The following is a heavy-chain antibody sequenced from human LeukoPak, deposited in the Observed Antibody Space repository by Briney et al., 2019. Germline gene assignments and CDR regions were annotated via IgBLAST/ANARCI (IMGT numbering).Heavy chain of an antibody. CDR3: ARRFYGSSAFDY. CDR2: IYYSGST. J-gene: IGHJ4*02. Sequence: SETLSLTCTVSGGSISSRSYYWGWIRQPPGKGLEWIGSIYYSGSTYYNPSLKSRVTISVDTSKNQFSLKLRSVTAADTAVYYCARRFYGSSAFDYWGQGTLVTVSS. V-gene: IGHV4-39*01. CDR1: GGSISSRSYY. D-gene: IGHD3-22*01.